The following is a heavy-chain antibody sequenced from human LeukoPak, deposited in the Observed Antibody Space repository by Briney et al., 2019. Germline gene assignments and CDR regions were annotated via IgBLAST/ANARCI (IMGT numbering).Heavy chain of an antibody. V-gene: IGHV5-51*01. J-gene: IGHJ4*02. CDR3: ARRPRIAVAGIDY. CDR2: IYPGDSDT. D-gene: IGHD6-19*01. Sequence: GESLKISCNGSGYSFTSYWIGWVRQMPGKGLEWMGIIYPGDSDTRYSPSFQGQVTISADKSISTAYLQWSSLKASDTAMYYCARRPRIAVAGIDYWGQGTLVTVSS. CDR1: GYSFTSYW.